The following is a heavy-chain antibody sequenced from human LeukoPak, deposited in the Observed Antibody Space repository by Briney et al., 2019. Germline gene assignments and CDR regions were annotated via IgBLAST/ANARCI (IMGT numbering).Heavy chain of an antibody. V-gene: IGHV4-4*07. Sequence: SETLSLTCTVSGGSISSYFWSWIRQPAGKGLEWIGLIYPSGSTNYNPTLESRVTMSLDTSRNLFSLKLNSVTAADTATYFCARLNGYYHDPTDHRGLDSWGQGTLVTVSS. D-gene: IGHD3-22*01. CDR1: GGSISSYF. CDR2: IYPSGST. J-gene: IGHJ4*02. CDR3: ARLNGYYHDPTDHRGLDS.